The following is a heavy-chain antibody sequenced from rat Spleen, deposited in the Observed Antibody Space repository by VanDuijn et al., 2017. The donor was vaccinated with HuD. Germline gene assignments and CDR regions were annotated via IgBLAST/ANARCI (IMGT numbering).Heavy chain of an antibody. V-gene: IGHV5-25*01. CDR3: ARHRNYGGIPFDF. J-gene: IGHJ2*01. CDR1: GFTFNNYW. Sequence: EVQLVESGGGLVQPGGSLKLSCVASGFTFNNYWMTWIRQAPGKGLEWVATINTGGGNTYYRDSVKGLTISRDKVKSTLYLQMDSLRSEDTATYYCARHRNYGGIPFDFWGQGVMVTVSS. D-gene: IGHD1-11*01. CDR2: INTGGGNT.